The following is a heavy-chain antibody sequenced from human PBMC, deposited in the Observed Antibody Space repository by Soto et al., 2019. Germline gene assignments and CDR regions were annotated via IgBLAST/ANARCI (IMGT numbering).Heavy chain of an antibody. Sequence: QVQLQQWGAGPLRPLETLSLTCGVSGGSFSGYYWAWIRQSPGKGLEWIGEINDRGSINYNPSLKSRVSISVDTSKNPYSLSLRSVTAAATAVYYCARESHDILTGAPWVWYFDLWGRGTLVTVSS. CDR3: ARESHDILTGAPWVWYFDL. CDR2: INDRGSI. D-gene: IGHD3-9*01. J-gene: IGHJ2*01. CDR1: GGSFSGYY. V-gene: IGHV4-34*01.